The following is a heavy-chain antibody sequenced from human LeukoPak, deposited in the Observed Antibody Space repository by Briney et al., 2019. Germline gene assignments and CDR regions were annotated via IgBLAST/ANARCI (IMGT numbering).Heavy chain of an antibody. CDR1: GFTFSNYA. CDR3: ARVRRSGWYYFDY. CDR2: ISYDGSNK. Sequence: GGSLRLSCAASGFTFSNYAMFWVRQAPGKGLEWVAVISYDGSNKYYADSVKGRFTISRDNSKTTLHLQMNSLRADDTAVYYCARVRRSGWYYFDYWGQGTLVTVSS. D-gene: IGHD6-19*01. V-gene: IGHV3-30*04. J-gene: IGHJ4*02.